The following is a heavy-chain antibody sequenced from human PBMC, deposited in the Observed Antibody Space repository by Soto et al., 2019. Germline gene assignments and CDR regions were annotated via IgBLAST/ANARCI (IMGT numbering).Heavy chain of an antibody. CDR2: ISWDSGTI. J-gene: IGHJ6*02. D-gene: IGHD3-16*01. CDR3: AKDNGGVWNVPRGGSYAYYGMDV. V-gene: IGHV3-9*01. CDR1: GFTFGDHA. Sequence: GGSLRLSCAASGFTFGDHAMHWVRQVPGRGLEWVSGISWDSGTIDYGDSVKGRFTISRDNAKNSLYLQMNSLRPEDTAFYFCAKDNGGVWNVPRGGSYAYYGMDVWGQGTTVTVSS.